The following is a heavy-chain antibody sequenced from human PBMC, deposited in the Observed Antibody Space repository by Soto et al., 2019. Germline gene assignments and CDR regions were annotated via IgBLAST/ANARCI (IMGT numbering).Heavy chain of an antibody. D-gene: IGHD2-2*01. CDR3: AKDPVVVPAAILDYFDY. J-gene: IGHJ4*02. CDR1: AYSFTSYW. CDR2: IHPGNSET. V-gene: IGHV5-51*01. Sequence: LGEALKISCKGSAYSFTSYWIGWVRQMPGKGLEYMGAIHPGNSETRYTPSFQGQVTFSADKSISTSYLHWSSLRAEDTAVYYCAKDPVVVPAAILDYFDYWGQGTLVTAPQ.